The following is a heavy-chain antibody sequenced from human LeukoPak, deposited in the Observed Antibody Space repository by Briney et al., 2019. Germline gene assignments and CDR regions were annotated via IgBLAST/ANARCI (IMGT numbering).Heavy chain of an antibody. Sequence: GGSLRLSCKGSGYSFTSYWIGWVRQMPGKGLEWMGIIYPGDSDNRYSPSFQGQATISADRSISTAYLQWSSLKASDTAMYYCARVYDDDSSGCLDYWGQGTLVTVSS. CDR3: ARVYDDDSSGCLDY. J-gene: IGHJ4*02. CDR2: IYPGDSDN. V-gene: IGHV5-51*01. CDR1: GYSFTSYW. D-gene: IGHD3-22*01.